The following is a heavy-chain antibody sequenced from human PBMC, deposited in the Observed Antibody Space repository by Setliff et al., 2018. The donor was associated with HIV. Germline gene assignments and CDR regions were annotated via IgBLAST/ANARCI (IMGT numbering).Heavy chain of an antibody. CDR3: ARLSTTSRDFDS. D-gene: IGHD2-2*01. V-gene: IGHV4-4*07. CDR1: GGSISSYY. Sequence: SETLSLTCTVSGGSISSYYWSWIRQPAGKGLEWIGRIYTSGSTNYNPSLKSRVTMSIDTSKKQFSLKLSSVTAADTAVYYCARLSTTSRDFDSWGQGTLVTVSS. CDR2: IYTSGST. J-gene: IGHJ4*02.